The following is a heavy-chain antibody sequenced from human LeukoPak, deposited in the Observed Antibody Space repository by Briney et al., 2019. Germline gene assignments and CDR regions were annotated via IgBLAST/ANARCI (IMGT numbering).Heavy chain of an antibody. D-gene: IGHD3-10*01. V-gene: IGHV5-51*01. Sequence: GESLKISCKGSGYSFTSYWIGWVRQMPGKGLEWMGIIYPGDSDTRYSPPFQGQVTISADKSISTAYLQWSSLKASDTAMYYCARWAATMVRGLDYWGQGTLVTVSS. CDR2: IYPGDSDT. CDR1: GYSFTSYW. CDR3: ARWAATMVRGLDY. J-gene: IGHJ4*02.